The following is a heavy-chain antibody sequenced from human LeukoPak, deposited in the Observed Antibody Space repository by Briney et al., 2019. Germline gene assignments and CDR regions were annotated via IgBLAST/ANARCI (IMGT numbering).Heavy chain of an antibody. CDR2: IYATGST. CDR1: GDSFSSVSYY. J-gene: IGHJ5*02. D-gene: IGHD1-26*01. Sequence: SETLSLTCTVSGDSFSSVSYYWSWIRRPAGKGLEWIGRIYATGSTNYNPSLKSRVTISVDTSKNQFSLKLSSVTAADTAVYYCARGGLLNWFDPWGQGTLVTVSS. CDR3: ARGGLLNWFDP. V-gene: IGHV4-61*02.